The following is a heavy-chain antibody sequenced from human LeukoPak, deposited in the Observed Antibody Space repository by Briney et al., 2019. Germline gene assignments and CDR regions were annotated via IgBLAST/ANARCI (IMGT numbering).Heavy chain of an antibody. CDR3: ARIIVAGASYNWFDP. Sequence: SETLSLTCTVSGGSISSSTYYWSWIRQPAGKALEWIGRINTGGSINYNPSLKSRVIISLDTSKNQFSLKLSSVTAADTAVYYCARIIVAGASYNWFDPWGQGALVTVSS. V-gene: IGHV4-61*02. CDR1: GGSISSSTYY. D-gene: IGHD2-2*01. J-gene: IGHJ5*02. CDR2: INTGGSI.